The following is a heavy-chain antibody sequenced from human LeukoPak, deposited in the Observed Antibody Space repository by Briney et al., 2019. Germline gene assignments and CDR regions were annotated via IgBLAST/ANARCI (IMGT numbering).Heavy chain of an antibody. CDR1: GFTFSSYW. CDR3: ARDQGSFDY. CDR2: IHSDGIGT. J-gene: IGHJ4*02. V-gene: IGHV3-74*01. Sequence: PGGSLRLSCAASGFTFSSYWMHWIRQAPGKGLVWVSRIHSDGIGTSYADSVRGRFTISRDNAKNTLYLHMNSLRAEDTAVYYCARDQGSFDYWGQGTLVTVSS.